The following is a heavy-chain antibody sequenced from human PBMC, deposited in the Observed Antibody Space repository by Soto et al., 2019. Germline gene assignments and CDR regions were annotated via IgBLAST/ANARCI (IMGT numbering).Heavy chain of an antibody. CDR1: GVSISSYF. CDR2: TYHRGST. D-gene: IGHD6-25*01. CDR3: ARIGGYHGPLDY. Sequence: SETLSLTCSVSGVSISSYFWSWIRQAPGRGLEWIGYTYHRGSTNYSPSLKSRVAISLDTSENQFSLKVNSVTAADTAVYYCARIGGYHGPLDYWGQGTPVTVS. J-gene: IGHJ4*02. V-gene: IGHV4-59*01.